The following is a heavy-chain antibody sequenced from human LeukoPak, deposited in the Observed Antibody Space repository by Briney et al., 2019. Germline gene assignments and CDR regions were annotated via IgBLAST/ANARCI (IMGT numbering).Heavy chain of an antibody. J-gene: IGHJ4*02. V-gene: IGHV3-74*01. D-gene: IGHD5-18*01. CDR3: ARDAPGNTALDY. CDR1: GFTFSIYW. Sequence: VQPGGSLRLSCAASGFTFSIYWMHWVRQPPGKGLVWVSRINSDGSSTSYADSVKGRFNISRDNAKNTLYLQMNSLRVEDTALYYCARDAPGNTALDYWGQGSLVTVSS. CDR2: INSDGSST.